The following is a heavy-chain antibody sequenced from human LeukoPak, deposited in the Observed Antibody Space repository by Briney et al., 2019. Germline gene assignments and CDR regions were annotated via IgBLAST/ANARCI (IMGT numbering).Heavy chain of an antibody. Sequence: PSETLSLTCTVSGGSISSYYWSWIRQPPGKGLEWIGHIYYSVSTNYNPSLKSRVTISIDTSKNQFSLRLSSVTAADTAVYYCARGAAGYSYGWGQGTLVTVSS. CDR3: ARGAAGYSYG. CDR2: IYYSVST. D-gene: IGHD5-18*01. J-gene: IGHJ4*02. V-gene: IGHV4-59*01. CDR1: GGSISSYY.